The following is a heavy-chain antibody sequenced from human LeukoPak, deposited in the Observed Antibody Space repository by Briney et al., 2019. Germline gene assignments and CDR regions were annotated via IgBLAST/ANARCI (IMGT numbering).Heavy chain of an antibody. CDR2: MNPNSGNT. D-gene: IGHD2-15*01. J-gene: IGHJ4*02. V-gene: IGHV1-8*01. CDR3: ARGRRDLKGGGSGGRIYYFDY. CDR1: GYTFTSYD. Sequence: ASVKVSCKASGYTFTSYDINWVRQATGQGLEWMGWMNPNSGNTGYAQKFQGRVTMTRNTSISTAYMELSSLRSEDTAVYYCARGRRDLKGGGSGGRIYYFDYWGQGTLVTVSS.